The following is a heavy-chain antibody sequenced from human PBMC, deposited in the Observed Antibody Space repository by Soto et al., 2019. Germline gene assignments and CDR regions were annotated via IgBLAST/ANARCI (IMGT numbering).Heavy chain of an antibody. D-gene: IGHD3-22*01. V-gene: IGHV4-4*02. J-gene: IGHJ4*02. CDR1: GDSISRSHW. Sequence: QVQLQESGPGLVRPSGALSVTCAVSGDSISRSHWWSWVRQSPGKGLEWIGEISQSGITNYNPSLKGRVTISGDKSKNQLSLKLTSVTAADTAVYYCARVRYDRSGFDHWGQGTLVSVSS. CDR2: ISQSGIT. CDR3: ARVRYDRSGFDH.